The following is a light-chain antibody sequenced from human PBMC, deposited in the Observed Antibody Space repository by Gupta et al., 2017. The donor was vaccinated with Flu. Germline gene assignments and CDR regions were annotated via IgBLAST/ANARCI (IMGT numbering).Light chain of an antibody. J-gene: IGKJ5*01. Sequence: ISGRSSQSLLHSNGYNYLDWYLQKPGQSPQLLIYLGCNRASGVPDRFSGSGSGTDCTLKISRVEAEDVGVYYCMQALQTPRTFGQGTRLEIK. V-gene: IGKV2-28*01. CDR3: MQALQTPRT. CDR2: LGC. CDR1: QSLLHSNGYNY.